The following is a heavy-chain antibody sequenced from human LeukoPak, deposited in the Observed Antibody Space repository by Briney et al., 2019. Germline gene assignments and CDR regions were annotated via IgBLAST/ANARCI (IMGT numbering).Heavy chain of an antibody. CDR1: GITFSTAW. CDR3: ATDRAWFDP. J-gene: IGHJ5*02. V-gene: IGHV3-15*01. CDR2: IKSNIGGATA. Sequence: GGSLRLSCAASGITFSTAWMSWFRQAPGKGLEWVGRIKSNIGGATADYAAPVKDRFTISRDDSKNTLYLQMNSLKTEDTAVYYCATDRAWFDPWGQGTLVTVSS. D-gene: IGHD3-10*01.